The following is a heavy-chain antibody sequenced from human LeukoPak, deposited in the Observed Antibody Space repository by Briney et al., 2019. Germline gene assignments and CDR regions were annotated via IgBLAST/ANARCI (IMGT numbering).Heavy chain of an antibody. J-gene: IGHJ4*02. Sequence: GGSLRLSCAASGFTFSTYAMSWVRQAPGKGLESVSSISSSSSYIYYADSVKGRFTISRDNAKNSLYLQMNSLGVEDTAVYYCARGQSRGGDPTFYYFDYWGQGSLVTVSS. CDR1: GFTFSTYA. V-gene: IGHV3-21*01. CDR2: ISSSSSYI. CDR3: ARGQSRGGDPTFYYFDY. D-gene: IGHD2-21*02.